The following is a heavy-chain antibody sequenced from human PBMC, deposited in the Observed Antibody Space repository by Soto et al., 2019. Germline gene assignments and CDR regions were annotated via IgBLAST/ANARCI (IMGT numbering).Heavy chain of an antibody. J-gene: IGHJ3*02. V-gene: IGHV1-24*01. CDR2: FDPEDGET. CDR1: GYTLAELS. CDR3: ATENIAVTVRAFAFDI. Sequence: GASVKVSCKVSGYTLAELSMHWVRQAPGKGLEWMGGFDPEDGETIYAQKFQGRVTMTEDTSTDTAYMELSSLRSEDTVFYYCATENIAVTVRAFAFDIWGQGTMVTVSS. D-gene: IGHD6-19*01.